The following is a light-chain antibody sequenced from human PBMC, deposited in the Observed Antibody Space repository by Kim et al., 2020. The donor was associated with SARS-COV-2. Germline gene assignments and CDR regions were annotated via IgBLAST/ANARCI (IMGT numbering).Light chain of an antibody. V-gene: IGKV1-39*01. J-gene: IGKJ4*01. CDR2: AAS. CDR3: QQSYSNPPVT. Sequence: SVGDRVTITCRESQSISSYLNWYQQKPGKAPKLLIYAASSLKSGVPSRSSGSGDGKDFTLTISSLQPEDVATYDGQQSYSNPPVTFGGGTKVDIK. CDR1: QSISSY.